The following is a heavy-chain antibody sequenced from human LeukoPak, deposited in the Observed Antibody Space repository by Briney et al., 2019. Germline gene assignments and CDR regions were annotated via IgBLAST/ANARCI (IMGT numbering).Heavy chain of an antibody. CDR2: MNPNSGNT. D-gene: IGHD3-16*01. J-gene: IGHJ5*02. CDR1: GYTFTSYD. CDR3: ARSEGGFDP. Sequence: ASVKVSCKSAGYTFTSYDINWVRQATGQGRGWMGWMNPNSGNTGYAQKFQGRGSMTRNTTISTAYMELSSLRSEDTAVYYRARSEGGFDPWGQGTLVTVSS. V-gene: IGHV1-8*01.